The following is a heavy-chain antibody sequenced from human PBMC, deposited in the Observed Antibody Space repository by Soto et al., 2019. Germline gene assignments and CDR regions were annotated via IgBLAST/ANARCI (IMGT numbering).Heavy chain of an antibody. CDR3: AKVGDSSGYKILYFDY. CDR2: ISGSGGST. V-gene: IGHV3-23*01. J-gene: IGHJ4*02. Sequence: LRLSCAASGFTFSSYAMSWVRQAPGKGLEWVSAISGSGGSTYYADSVKGRFTISRDNSKNTLYLQMNSLRAEDTAVYYCAKVGDSSGYKILYFDYWGQGTLVTVSS. CDR1: GFTFSSYA. D-gene: IGHD3-22*01.